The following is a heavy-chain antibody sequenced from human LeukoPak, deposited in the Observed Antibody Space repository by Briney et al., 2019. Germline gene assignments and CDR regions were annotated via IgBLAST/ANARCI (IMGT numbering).Heavy chain of an antibody. CDR3: ATGWKAVAAPLFEY. CDR1: GYTLTELS. Sequence: ASVKVSFKVSGYTLTELSMHWVRQAPGKGMEWMGGFDPEDGETIYAQKFQGRVTITEDTSTDTAYMELSSLRSEDTAVYYCATGWKAVAAPLFEYWGQGTLLTVSS. V-gene: IGHV1-24*01. D-gene: IGHD6-19*01. CDR2: FDPEDGET. J-gene: IGHJ4*02.